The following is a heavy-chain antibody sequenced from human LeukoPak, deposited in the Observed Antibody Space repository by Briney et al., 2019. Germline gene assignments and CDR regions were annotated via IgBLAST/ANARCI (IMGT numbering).Heavy chain of an antibody. D-gene: IGHD3-16*01. J-gene: IGHJ1*01. CDR3: ARERFGAYLEH. Sequence: GGSLRLSCAASGFTFSSYGLHWVRQAPGKGLEWVSITYSGGTTYYADSVRGRFTISRDDSKNTLYLQMNSLTAEDTAVYYCARERFGAYLEHWGQGTLVTVSS. CDR2: TYSGGTT. V-gene: IGHV3-53*01. CDR1: GFTFSSYG.